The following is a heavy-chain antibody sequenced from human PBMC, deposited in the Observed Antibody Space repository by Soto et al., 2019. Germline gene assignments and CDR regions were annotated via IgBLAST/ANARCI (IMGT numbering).Heavy chain of an antibody. CDR1: GYTFTSYG. CDR2: ISAYNGNT. Sequence: ASVKVSCKASGYTFTSYGISGVRQAPGQGLEWMGWISAYNGNTNYAQKLQGRVTMTTDTSTSTAYMELRSLRSDDTAVYYCARDEAVVVPAATSPYYYYGMDVWGQGTTVTVSS. CDR3: ARDEAVVVPAATSPYYYYGMDV. J-gene: IGHJ6*02. D-gene: IGHD2-2*01. V-gene: IGHV1-18*04.